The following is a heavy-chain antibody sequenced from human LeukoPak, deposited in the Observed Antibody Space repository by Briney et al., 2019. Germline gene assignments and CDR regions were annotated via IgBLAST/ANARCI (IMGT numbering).Heavy chain of an antibody. D-gene: IGHD5-18*01. V-gene: IGHV3-7*01. Sequence: GGSLRLSCAASGFTFSSYWMSWVRQAPGKGLEWVANIKQDGSEKYYVDSVKGRFTISRDNAKNSLYPQMNSLRAEDTAVYYCARDRGYSYGYRTYYYGMDVWGQGTTVTVSS. CDR2: IKQDGSEK. CDR1: GFTFSSYW. J-gene: IGHJ6*02. CDR3: ARDRGYSYGYRTYYYGMDV.